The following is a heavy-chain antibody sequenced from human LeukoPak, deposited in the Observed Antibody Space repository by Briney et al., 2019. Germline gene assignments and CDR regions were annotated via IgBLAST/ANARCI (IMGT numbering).Heavy chain of an antibody. CDR1: GGSISSSSYY. CDR2: IYYSGST. J-gene: IGHJ5*02. V-gene: IGHV4-39*07. D-gene: IGHD3-3*01. Sequence: SETLSLTCTVSGGSISSSSYYWGWIRQPPGKGLEWIGSIYYSGSTYYSPSLKSRVTISVDKSKNQFSLKLSSVTAADTAVYYCARERGRPIFGVVKHWFDPWGQGNLVTVSS. CDR3: ARERGRPIFGVVKHWFDP.